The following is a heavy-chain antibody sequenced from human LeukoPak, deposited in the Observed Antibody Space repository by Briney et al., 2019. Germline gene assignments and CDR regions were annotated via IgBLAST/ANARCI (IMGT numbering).Heavy chain of an antibody. CDR1: GFTFSSYG. CDR2: IRYDGINK. Sequence: GVSLRLSCAASGFTFSSYGMHWVRQAPGKGLEWVAFIRYDGINKYYADSVKGRFTISRDNSKNTLYLQMNSLRAEDTAVYYCAKDAWGGKHFDYWGQGTLVTVSS. V-gene: IGHV3-30*02. J-gene: IGHJ4*02. CDR3: AKDAWGGKHFDY. D-gene: IGHD3-16*01.